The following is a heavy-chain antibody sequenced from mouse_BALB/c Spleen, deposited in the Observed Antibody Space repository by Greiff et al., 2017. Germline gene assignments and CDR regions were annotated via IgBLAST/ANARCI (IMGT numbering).Heavy chain of an antibody. D-gene: IGHD2-1*01. CDR1: GYTFTSYV. V-gene: IGHV1-14*01. Sequence: EVKLQESGPELVKPGASVKMSCKASGYTFTSYVMHWVKQKPGQGLEWIGYINPYNDGTKYNEKFKGKATLTSDKSSSTAYMELSSLTSEDSAVYYCARSRVYGNYGDWFAYWGQGTLVTVSA. CDR3: ARSRVYGNYGDWFAY. CDR2: INPYNDGT. J-gene: IGHJ3*01.